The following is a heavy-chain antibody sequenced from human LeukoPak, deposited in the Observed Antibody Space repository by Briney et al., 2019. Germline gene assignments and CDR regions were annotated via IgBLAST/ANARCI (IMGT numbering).Heavy chain of an antibody. CDR3: ARGNTRSWFDP. CDR2: IGTAGDT. CDR1: GFTFSSYD. Sequence: GGSLRLSCAASGFTFSSYDMHWVRQATGKGLEWASAIGTAGDTYYPGSVKGRFTISRENAKNSLYLQMNSLRAGDTAVYYCARGNTRSWFDPWGQGTLVTVSS. J-gene: IGHJ5*02. V-gene: IGHV3-13*01.